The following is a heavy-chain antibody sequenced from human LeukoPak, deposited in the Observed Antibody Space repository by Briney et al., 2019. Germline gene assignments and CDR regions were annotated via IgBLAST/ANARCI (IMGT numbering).Heavy chain of an antibody. CDR3: AASLYYRYSGSYFLVRPHYFDY. D-gene: IGHD1-26*01. Sequence: GGSLRLSCAASGFTFSSYWMSWVRQAPGKGLEWVANIKQDGSEKYYVDSVKGRFTISRDNAKNSLYLQMNSLRAEDTAVYYCAASLYYRYSGSYFLVRPHYFDYWGQGTLVTVSS. CDR2: IKQDGSEK. CDR1: GFTFSSYW. V-gene: IGHV3-7*01. J-gene: IGHJ4*02.